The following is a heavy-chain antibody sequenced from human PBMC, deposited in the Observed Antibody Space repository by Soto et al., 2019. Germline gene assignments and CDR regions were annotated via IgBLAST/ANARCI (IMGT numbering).Heavy chain of an antibody. CDR3: ARGGAVAGYYYYGMDV. CDR2: MNPNSGNT. V-gene: IGHV1-8*01. J-gene: IGHJ6*02. CDR1: GYTLTSYD. Sequence: GASVKVSCKASGYTLTSYDINWVRQATGQGLEWMGWMNPNSGNTGYAQKFQGRVTMTRNTSISTAYMELSSLRSEDTAVYYCARGGAVAGYYYYGMDVWGQGTTVTVSS. D-gene: IGHD6-19*01.